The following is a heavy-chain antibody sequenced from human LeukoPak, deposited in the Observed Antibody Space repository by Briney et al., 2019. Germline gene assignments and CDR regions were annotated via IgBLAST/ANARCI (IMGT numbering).Heavy chain of an antibody. CDR1: GGSFSGYY. CDR3: ARLYGTGTYFDY. Sequence: SETLSLTCAVYGGSFSGYYWSWLRPPPGKGVEWIGEINHSGSTNYNPSLKSRVTISVYTSKNQFSLKLSSVTAADTAVYYCARLYGTGTYFDYWGQGTLVTVSS. J-gene: IGHJ4*02. V-gene: IGHV4-34*01. D-gene: IGHD1-7*01. CDR2: INHSGST.